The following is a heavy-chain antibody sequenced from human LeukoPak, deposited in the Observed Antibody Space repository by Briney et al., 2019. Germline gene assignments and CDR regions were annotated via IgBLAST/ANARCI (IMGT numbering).Heavy chain of an antibody. D-gene: IGHD5-24*01. CDR2: IYYSGPT. V-gene: IGHV4-39*07. CDR1: GGSISSSGYY. J-gene: IGHJ3*02. Sequence: SETLSLTCTVSGGSISSSGYYWGWVRQPPGKGLEWIATIYYSGPTYYNPALRSRVTISVDTSKNQFSLRLTSVTAADTAVYYCAGRLWRRDGYNLSAFDIWGQGTMVTVSS. CDR3: AGRLWRRDGYNLSAFDI.